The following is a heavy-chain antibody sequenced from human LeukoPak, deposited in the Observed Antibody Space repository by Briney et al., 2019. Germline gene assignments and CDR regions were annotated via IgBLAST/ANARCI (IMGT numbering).Heavy chain of an antibody. CDR2: IISNSGSI. CDR1: GFTFSSYS. V-gene: IGHV3-48*02. D-gene: IGHD4-23*01. J-gene: IGHJ4*02. Sequence: GGSLRRSCAASGFTFSSYSMNWVRQAPGKGLEWLSYIISNSGSIYYANSVKGRFTISSDNAKNALYLQMNSLRDEDTAVYYCARGIPDYGGNWYYFDSWGQGTLVTVSS. CDR3: ARGIPDYGGNWYYFDS.